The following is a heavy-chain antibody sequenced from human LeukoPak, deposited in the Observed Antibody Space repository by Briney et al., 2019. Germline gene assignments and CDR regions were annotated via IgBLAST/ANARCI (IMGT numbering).Heavy chain of an antibody. V-gene: IGHV1-2*02. CDR1: GYTFTGYY. CDR3: ARDRWGSSWYRLENNWFDP. D-gene: IGHD6-13*01. Sequence: ASVKVSCKASGYTFTGYYMHWVRQAPGQGLEWMGWINPNSGGTNYAQKFQGRVTMTRDTSISTAYMELSRLRSDDTAVYYCARDRWGSSWYRLENNWFDPWGQGTLVTVSS. J-gene: IGHJ5*02. CDR2: INPNSGGT.